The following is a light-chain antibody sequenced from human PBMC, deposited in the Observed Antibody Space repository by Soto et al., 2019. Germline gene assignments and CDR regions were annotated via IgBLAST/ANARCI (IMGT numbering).Light chain of an antibody. V-gene: IGLV2-8*01. CDR2: EVS. J-gene: IGLJ1*01. CDR3: SSYAGSNNDV. CDR1: SSDVGGYNY. Sequence: QPVLTQPPSASGSPGQSVTISCTGTSSDVGGYNYVSWYQQHPGKAPKLIISEVSKRPSGVPDRFSGSKSGNTASLTVSGLQAEDEADYYCSSYAGSNNDVFGTGTKLTVL.